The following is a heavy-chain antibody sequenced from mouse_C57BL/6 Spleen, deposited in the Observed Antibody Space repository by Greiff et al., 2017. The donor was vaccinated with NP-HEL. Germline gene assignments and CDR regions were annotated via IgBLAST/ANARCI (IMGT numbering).Heavy chain of an antibody. J-gene: IGHJ4*01. CDR2: IYPGDGDT. V-gene: IGHV1-80*01. D-gene: IGHD1-1*01. Sequence: VQLQQSGAELVKPGASVKISCKASGYAFSSYWMNWVKQRPGKGLEWIGQIYPGDGDTNYNGKVKGKATLTADKSSSTAYMQLSSLTSEDSAVYFCARLYYYGSSFAMDYWGQGTSVTVSS. CDR3: ARLYYYGSSFAMDY. CDR1: GYAFSSYW.